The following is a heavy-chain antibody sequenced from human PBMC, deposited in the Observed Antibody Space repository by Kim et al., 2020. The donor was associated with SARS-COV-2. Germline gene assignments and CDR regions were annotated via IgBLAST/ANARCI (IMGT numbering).Heavy chain of an antibody. Sequence: GGSLRLSCAASGFTFNSYSMNWVRQAPGKGLEWVSSISRSSSYIYYADSVKGRFTISRDNAKNSLYLQMNSLRAEDTAVYYCARSSSGYYGGWFDPWGQGTLVTVSS. V-gene: IGHV3-21*01. CDR3: ARSSSGYYGGWFDP. CDR2: ISRSSSYI. J-gene: IGHJ5*02. CDR1: GFTFNSYS. D-gene: IGHD3-22*01.